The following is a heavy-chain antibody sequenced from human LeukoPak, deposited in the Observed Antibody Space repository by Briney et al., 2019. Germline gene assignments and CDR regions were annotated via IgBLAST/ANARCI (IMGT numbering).Heavy chain of an antibody. V-gene: IGHV1-2*02. CDR3: ARVDRFYDSSGYLAYYFDY. D-gene: IGHD3-22*01. CDR1: GYTFSGYY. J-gene: IGHJ4*02. CDR2: INPNTGDK. Sequence: ASVKVSDTASGYTFSGYYMHWVRQAPGQGLEWMGWINPNTGDKTYAQKFLGRVTMTRDTSISTAYMELSRLRSDDTAVYYCARVDRFYDSSGYLAYYFDYWGQGTLVTVSS.